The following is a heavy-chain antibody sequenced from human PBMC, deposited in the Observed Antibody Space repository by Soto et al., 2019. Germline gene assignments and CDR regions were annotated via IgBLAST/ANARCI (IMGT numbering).Heavy chain of an antibody. CDR1: GDSMTNSRYY. D-gene: IGHD3-16*01. CDR3: ARQVLTPDF. CDR2: IYNSGDT. V-gene: IGHV4-39*01. Sequence: SETLSLTCTVSGDSMTNSRYYWGWIRQPPGKGLEWIGSIYNSGDTYYNASLKSRVTISVDTSKNHFFLKLRSVTAADTAVYYCARQVLTPDFWGQGTLVTVSS. J-gene: IGHJ4*02.